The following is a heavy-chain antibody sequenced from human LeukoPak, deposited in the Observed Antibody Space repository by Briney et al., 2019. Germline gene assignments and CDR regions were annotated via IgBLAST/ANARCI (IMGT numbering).Heavy chain of an antibody. Sequence: SSETLSLTCTVSDSSISSGNYYWSWIRQHPGKGLEWIGYIHHSGSTYYNPSLKSRVIISVDTSKNQFSLKLNSVTAADTAVYYCARSYCSSTSCYGGYYYYGMDVWGQGTTVTVSS. V-gene: IGHV4-31*03. CDR1: DSSISSGNYY. CDR2: IHHSGST. CDR3: ARSYCSSTSCYGGYYYYGMDV. J-gene: IGHJ6*02. D-gene: IGHD2-2*01.